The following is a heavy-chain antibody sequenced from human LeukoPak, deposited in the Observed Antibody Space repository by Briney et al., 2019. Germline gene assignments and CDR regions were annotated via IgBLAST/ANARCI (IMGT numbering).Heavy chain of an antibody. V-gene: IGHV3-30*02. J-gene: IGHJ4*02. D-gene: IGHD2-15*01. CDR3: ARLNSSSFDC. CDR1: GFTFSNYG. CDR2: VRYDGSNK. Sequence: SGGSLRLSCAASGFTFSNYGMHWVRQAPGKELEWVAFVRYDGSNKYYADSVKGRFTISRDNSKNTLYLQMNSLRPEDTAVYYCARLNSSSFDCWGQGTLVTVSS.